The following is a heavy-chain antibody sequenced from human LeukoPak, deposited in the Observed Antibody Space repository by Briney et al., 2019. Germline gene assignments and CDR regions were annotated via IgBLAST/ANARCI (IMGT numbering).Heavy chain of an antibody. D-gene: IGHD3-9*01. V-gene: IGHV3-30*04. CDR3: ARDTNYDILTGYYSGSDYYGMDV. CDR1: GFTFSSYA. Sequence: QPGGSLRLSCAASGFTFSSYAMHWVRQAPGKGLEWVAVISYDGRNKYYADSVKGRFTISRDNSKNTLYLQMNSLRAEDTAVYYCARDTNYDILTGYYSGSDYYGMDVWGQGTTVTVSS. CDR2: ISYDGRNK. J-gene: IGHJ6*02.